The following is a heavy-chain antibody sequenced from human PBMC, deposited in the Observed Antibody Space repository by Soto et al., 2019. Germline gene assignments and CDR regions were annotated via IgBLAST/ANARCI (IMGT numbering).Heavy chain of an antibody. CDR1: GGSFSGYY. CDR2: IIHTGST. J-gene: IGHJ4*02. D-gene: IGHD2-2*01. CDR3: APQVVPTATKKP. V-gene: IGHV4-34*12. Sequence: SETLSLTCAVFGGSFSGYYWSWIHQPPGKGLEWIGKIIHTGSTNYNPSLKSRVTMAIATSKKQFSLKLSSVTAADTAVYYCAPQVVPTATKKPWGQGTLVTVS.